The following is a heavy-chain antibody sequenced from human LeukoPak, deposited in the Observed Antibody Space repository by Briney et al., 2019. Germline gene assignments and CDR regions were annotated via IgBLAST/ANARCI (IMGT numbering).Heavy chain of an antibody. Sequence: GASVKVSCKASGYTFTSYGISWVRQAPGQGLEWMGWISAYNGNTNYAQKLQGRVTMTTDTSTSTAYMELRSLRSDDTAVYYCARVHLGYCSGGSCPRPYNWFDPWGQGTLVTVSS. V-gene: IGHV1-18*01. CDR1: GYTFTSYG. CDR3: ARVHLGYCSGGSCPRPYNWFDP. CDR2: ISAYNGNT. J-gene: IGHJ5*02. D-gene: IGHD2-15*01.